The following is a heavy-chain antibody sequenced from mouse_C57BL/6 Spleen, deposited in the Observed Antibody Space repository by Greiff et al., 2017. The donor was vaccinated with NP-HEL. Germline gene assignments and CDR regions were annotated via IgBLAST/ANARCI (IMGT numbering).Heavy chain of an antibody. V-gene: IGHV1-15*01. CDR2: IDPETGGT. D-gene: IGHD1-1*01. J-gene: IGHJ2*01. Sequence: VQLQQSGAELVRPGASVTLSCKASGYTFTDYEMHWVKQTPVHGLEWIGAIDPETGGTAYNQKFKGKAILTADKSSSTAYMELRSLTSEDSAVYYCTRSTYYGSSYGYWGQGTTLTVSS. CDR3: TRSTYYGSSYGY. CDR1: GYTFTDYE.